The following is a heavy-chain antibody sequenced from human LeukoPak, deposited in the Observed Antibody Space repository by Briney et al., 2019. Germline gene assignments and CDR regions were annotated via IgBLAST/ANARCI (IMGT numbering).Heavy chain of an antibody. J-gene: IGHJ5*02. CDR1: GDSISSYY. V-gene: IGHV4-59*01. CDR2: IYYSGST. CDR3: ARDHVGWFDP. Sequence: PSETLSLTCTVSGDSISSYYWSWIRQPPGKGLEWIGYIYYSGSTNYNPSLKSRVTISVDTSKNQFSLKLSSVTAADTAVYYCARDHVGWFDPWGQGTLVTVSS.